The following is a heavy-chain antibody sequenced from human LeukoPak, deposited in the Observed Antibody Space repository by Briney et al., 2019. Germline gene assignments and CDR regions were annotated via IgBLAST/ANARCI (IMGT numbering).Heavy chain of an antibody. CDR2: INDRGGTT. CDR3: VRGWYLEN. V-gene: IGHV3-23*01. CDR1: GFTFSTYS. J-gene: IGHJ4*02. Sequence: PGGSLRLSCAASGFTFSTYSMNWVRQAPGKGLEWVSGINDRGGTTYYADSVKGRFTIPRDNSKNTLYLQMNSLRAEDTAVYYAVRGWYLENWGQGTLVTVSS. D-gene: IGHD4-17*01.